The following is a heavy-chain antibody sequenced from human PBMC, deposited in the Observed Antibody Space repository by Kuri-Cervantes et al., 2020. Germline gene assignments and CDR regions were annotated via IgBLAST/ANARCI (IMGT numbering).Heavy chain of an antibody. CDR1: GFTFSSYA. CDR2: ISGSGGST. J-gene: IGHJ6*02. D-gene: IGHD3-3*01. Sequence: ETLSLTCAASGFTFSSYAMSWVRQAPGKGLEWVSAISGSGGSTYYADSVKGRFTISRDNSKNTLYLQMNSLRAEDTAVYYCASSYFWSGYYHPGPKPDDYYYYGMDVWGQGTTVTVSS. CDR3: ASSYFWSGYYHPGPKPDDYYYYGMDV. V-gene: IGHV3-23*01.